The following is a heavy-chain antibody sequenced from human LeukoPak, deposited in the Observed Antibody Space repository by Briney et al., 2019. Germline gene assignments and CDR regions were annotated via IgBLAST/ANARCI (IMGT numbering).Heavy chain of an antibody. J-gene: IGHJ3*02. V-gene: IGHV3-13*04. CDR1: GFTFSSYD. D-gene: IGHD6-19*01. Sequence: GGSLRLSCAASGFTFSSYDMHWVRQATGKGLEWVSAIGPAGDTYYPGSVKGRFTISRENAKNSLYLQMNSLRAGDTAVYYCARGIAVGDDAFDIWGQGTMVTVSS. CDR3: ARGIAVGDDAFDI. CDR2: IGPAGDT.